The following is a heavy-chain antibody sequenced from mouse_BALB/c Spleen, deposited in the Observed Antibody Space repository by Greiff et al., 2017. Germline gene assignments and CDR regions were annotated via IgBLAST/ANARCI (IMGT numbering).Heavy chain of an antibody. D-gene: IGHD2-1*01. CDR3: ARQAYGNYPCYAMDY. Sequence: EVQRVESGGGLVKPGGSLKLSCAASGFTFSSYAMSWVRQTPEKRLEWVASISSGGSTYYPDSVKGRFTISRDNARNILYLQMSSLKSEDTAMYYCARQAYGNYPCYAMDYWGQGTSVTVSS. CDR1: GFTFSSYA. J-gene: IGHJ4*01. V-gene: IGHV5-6-5*01. CDR2: ISSGGST.